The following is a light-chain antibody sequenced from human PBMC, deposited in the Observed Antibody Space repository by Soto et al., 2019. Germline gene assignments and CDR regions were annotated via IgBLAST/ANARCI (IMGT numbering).Light chain of an antibody. Sequence: EIVMTQSPATLSVSPGERATLSCRASQSVSSNLAWYQQNPGQAPRLLMYGASTRATGIPARFSGSGSGTEFTLTISSLQSADFAVYFCQQYNNWARTFGQGTKVDIK. CDR3: QQYNNWART. CDR2: GAS. V-gene: IGKV3-15*01. CDR1: QSVSSN. J-gene: IGKJ1*01.